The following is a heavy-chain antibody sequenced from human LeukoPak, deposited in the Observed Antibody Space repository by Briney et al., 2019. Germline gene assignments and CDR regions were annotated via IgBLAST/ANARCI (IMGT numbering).Heavy chain of an antibody. J-gene: IGHJ4*02. CDR3: ARGGSFFDY. D-gene: IGHD5-12*01. V-gene: IGHV3-74*01. Sequence: PGGSLRLSCAASGFTFSSYWMHWVRQAPGKGLVWVSRISSGGINTTYADSVKGRFTISRDNAKNSLYLQMNSLRAEDTAVYYCARGGSFFDYWGQGTLVTVSS. CDR2: ISSGGINT. CDR1: GFTFSSYW.